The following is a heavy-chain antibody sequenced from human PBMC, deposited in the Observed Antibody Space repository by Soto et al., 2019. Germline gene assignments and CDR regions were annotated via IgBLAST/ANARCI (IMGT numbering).Heavy chain of an antibody. V-gene: IGHV3-11*06. J-gene: IGHJ6*02. D-gene: IGHD6-13*01. CDR3: ARVGQQLVPDYYYGMDV. CDR1: GFTFSDYY. Sequence: PGGSLRLSCAASGFTFSDYYMSWIRQAPGKGLEWVSYISSSSSYTNYADSVKGRFTISRDNAKNSLYLQMNSLRAEDTAVYYCARVGQQLVPDYYYGMDVWGQGTTVTVSS. CDR2: ISSSSSYT.